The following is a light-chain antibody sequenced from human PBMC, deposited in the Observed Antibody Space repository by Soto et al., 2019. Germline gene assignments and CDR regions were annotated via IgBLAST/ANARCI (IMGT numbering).Light chain of an antibody. CDR2: DAS. Sequence: EILLTQSPATLSLSPGERATLSCRASRSVRSYLAWYQQKPGQAPSLLIYDASTMGAGIPARFSGSGSETELKLTISNRGPEDYEFDYYQRHYAWPHCTFGQGTRVEI. CDR3: QRHYAWPHCT. V-gene: IGKV3-11*01. J-gene: IGKJ5*01. CDR1: RSVRSY.